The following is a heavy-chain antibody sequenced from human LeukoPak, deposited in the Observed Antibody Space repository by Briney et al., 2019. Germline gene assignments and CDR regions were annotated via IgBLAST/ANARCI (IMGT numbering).Heavy chain of an antibody. CDR1: GFTLSNYA. Sequence: GGSLRLSCAASGFTLSNYAMSWVRQTPGKGLEWVSAISGSGGDTYYADSVKGRFTISRDNSKNTLYLQLNSLRAEDTAVYYCARDLSGYYLSNNFDYWGQGTLVTVSS. J-gene: IGHJ4*02. V-gene: IGHV3-23*01. D-gene: IGHD3-22*01. CDR2: ISGSGGDT. CDR3: ARDLSGYYLSNNFDY.